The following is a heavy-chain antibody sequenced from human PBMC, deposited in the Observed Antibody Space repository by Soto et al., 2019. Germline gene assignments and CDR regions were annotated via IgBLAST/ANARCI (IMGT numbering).Heavy chain of an antibody. J-gene: IGHJ4*02. CDR3: AKLVGPEY. D-gene: IGHD2-2*01. Sequence: EVQLVESGGGLVQPGGSLRLSCATSGFTFSTYWMDWVRQSPGKGLVWVSRISPDGTITNYVDSVKGRFTISRDNAKNTLYLQMDSLRAEDTAVYYCAKLVGPEYWGQGTLVTVSS. CDR1: GFTFSTYW. CDR2: ISPDGTIT. V-gene: IGHV3-74*01.